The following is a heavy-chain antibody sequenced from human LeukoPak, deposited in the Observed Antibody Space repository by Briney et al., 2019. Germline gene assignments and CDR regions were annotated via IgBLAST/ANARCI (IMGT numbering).Heavy chain of an antibody. J-gene: IGHJ4*02. CDR3: AKTVPCGGDCYYYFDF. V-gene: IGHV3-23*01. CDR1: GFTFSSYA. Sequence: PGGSLRLSCAASGFTFSSYAMSWVRQAPGKGLECVSAISGSGGSTYYADSVKGRFTISRDNSKNTLYLQMNSLRAEDTAVYYCAKTVPCGGDCYYYFDFWGQGTLVTVSS. D-gene: IGHD2-21*01. CDR2: ISGSGGST.